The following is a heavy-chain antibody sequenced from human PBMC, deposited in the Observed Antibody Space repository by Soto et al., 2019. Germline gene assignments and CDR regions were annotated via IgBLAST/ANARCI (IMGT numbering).Heavy chain of an antibody. CDR2: ISYDGSNK. Sequence: QVQLVESGGGVVQPGRSLRLSCAASGFTFSSYGMHWVRQAPGKGLEWVAVISYDGSNKYYADSVKGRITISRENSKNTLYLQMNSLRAEDTAVYYCAKDRPPLGYCSGGSCYSYFDYWGQGTLVTVSS. V-gene: IGHV3-30*18. CDR3: AKDRPPLGYCSGGSCYSYFDY. J-gene: IGHJ4*02. D-gene: IGHD2-15*01. CDR1: GFTFSSYG.